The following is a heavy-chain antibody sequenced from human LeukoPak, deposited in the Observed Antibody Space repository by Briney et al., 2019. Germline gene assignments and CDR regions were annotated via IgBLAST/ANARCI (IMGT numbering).Heavy chain of an antibody. V-gene: IGHV3-15*01. J-gene: IGHJ4*02. CDR3: TTGDYISGVPPY. CDR2: IKTKTGGATT. D-gene: IGHD3-10*01. CDR1: GFTFTNAW. Sequence: GSLRLSCAASGFTFTNAWLTWVRQAPGRGLEWVGLIKTKTGGATTNYAAPVEGRFTISRDDSKDTVYLQMNSLKTEDTAVYYCTTGDYISGVPPYWGQGTLVTVSS.